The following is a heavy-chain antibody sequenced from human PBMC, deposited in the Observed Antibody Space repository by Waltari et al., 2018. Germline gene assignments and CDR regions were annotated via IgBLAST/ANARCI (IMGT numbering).Heavy chain of an antibody. CDR1: GFRFGDYA. CDR3: ARGPGEFLPIDF. Sequence: EVQLVTSGGGLVQPGRSLRLAGVGSGFRFGDYAMYWVRQLPGKGLEWLSGIGWNSGAIGYADSVRGRFTISRDNSKNTLYLQMNSLRAEDTAVYYCARGPGEFLPIDFWGQGTLVTVSS. D-gene: IGHD7-27*01. CDR2: IGWNSGAI. V-gene: IGHV3-9*01. J-gene: IGHJ4*02.